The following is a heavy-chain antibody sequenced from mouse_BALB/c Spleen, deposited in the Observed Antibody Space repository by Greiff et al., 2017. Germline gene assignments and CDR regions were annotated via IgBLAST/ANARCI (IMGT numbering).Heavy chain of an antibody. J-gene: IGHJ4*01. D-gene: IGHD1-1*01. CDR3: AREGHYYGSNYYAMDY. Sequence: VKLEESGPGLVAPSQSLSITCTVSGFSLTSHGVHWVRQPPGKGLEWLGVIWAGGSTNYNSALMSRLSISKDNSKSQVFLKMNSLQTDDTAMYYCAREGHYYGSNYYAMDYWGQGTSVTVSS. CDR1: GFSLTSHG. CDR2: IWAGGST. V-gene: IGHV2-9*02.